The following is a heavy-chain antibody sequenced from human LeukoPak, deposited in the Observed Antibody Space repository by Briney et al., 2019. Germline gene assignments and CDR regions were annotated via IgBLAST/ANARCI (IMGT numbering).Heavy chain of an antibody. J-gene: IGHJ4*02. Sequence: GGSLRLSCTTSGFTFGDYAINWVRQAPGKGLEWVGLIGSKAYGGPAEFDASMKGRFTISRDDSKGVAYLQMNSLTTDDTAVYYCTRTGLITVADYFDSWGQGTLVTVSS. V-gene: IGHV3-49*04. D-gene: IGHD6-19*01. CDR3: TRTGLITVADYFDS. CDR2: IGSKAYGGPA. CDR1: GFTFGDYA.